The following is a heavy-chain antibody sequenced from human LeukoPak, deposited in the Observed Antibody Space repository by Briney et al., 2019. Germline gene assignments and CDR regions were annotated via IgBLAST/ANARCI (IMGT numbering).Heavy chain of an antibody. D-gene: IGHD2/OR15-2a*01. J-gene: IGHJ5*02. CDR1: GGSISSGDYY. CDR2: VYYSGST. V-gene: IGHV4-30-4*08. Sequence: SQTLTLTCTVSGGSISSGDYYWSWIRQPPGKGLEWIGYVYYSGSTYYNPSLKSRVTISVDTSKNQFSLKLSSVTAADTAVYYCARTALSQGTYNWFDPWGQGTLVTVSS. CDR3: ARTALSQGTYNWFDP.